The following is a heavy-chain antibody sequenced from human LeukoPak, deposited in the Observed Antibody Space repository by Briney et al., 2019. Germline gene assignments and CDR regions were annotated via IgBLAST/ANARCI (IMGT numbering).Heavy chain of an antibody. CDR2: INPNSGGT. V-gene: IGHV1-2*02. CDR1: GYTFTGYY. Sequence: ASVKVSCKASGYTFTGYYLHWVRQAPGQGLEWMGWINPNSGGTSYAQKFQGRVTVTRDTSISTAYMELSSLRSEDTAVYYCARGNWFDPWGQGTLVTVSS. CDR3: ARGNWFDP. J-gene: IGHJ5*02.